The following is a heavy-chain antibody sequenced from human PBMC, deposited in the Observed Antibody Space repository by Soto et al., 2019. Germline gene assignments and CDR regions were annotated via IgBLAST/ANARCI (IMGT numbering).Heavy chain of an antibody. Sequence: QVQLQESGPGLVKPSQTVSLTCSVSGGSIISGGSYWNWIRQRPGKGLEWIGYIYDSENTYNNPSLKGRVFLSIDTSKNQFSLKLTSVTAADTAVYYCARDDHTGYYGFVAWGQGTTVTVS. D-gene: IGHD2-2*02. J-gene: IGHJ6*02. CDR2: IYDSENT. CDR1: GGSIISGGSY. CDR3: ARDDHTGYYGFVA. V-gene: IGHV4-31*03.